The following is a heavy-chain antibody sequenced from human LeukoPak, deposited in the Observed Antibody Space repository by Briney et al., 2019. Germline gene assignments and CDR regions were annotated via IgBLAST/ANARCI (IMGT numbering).Heavy chain of an antibody. V-gene: IGHV3-9*01. CDR2: ISWNSGSI. CDR3: ARGLVAGTPPDLDY. Sequence: PGGSLRLSCAASGFTFDDYAMHWVRHAPGKGLEWVSGISWNSGSIGYADSVKGRFTISRDNAKNSLYLQMNSLRAEDTALYYCARGLVAGTPPDLDYWGQGTLVTVSS. J-gene: IGHJ4*02. D-gene: IGHD6-19*01. CDR1: GFTFDDYA.